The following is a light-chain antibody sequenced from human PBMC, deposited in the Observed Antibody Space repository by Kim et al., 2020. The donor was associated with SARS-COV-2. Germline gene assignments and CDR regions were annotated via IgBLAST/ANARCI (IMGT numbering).Light chain of an antibody. Sequence: DTVLTQSPGTLSLSPGERATLSCRASQSVRSSYLAWYQQKPGQAPRLLIYDASSRATGIPDRFSGSGSGTDFTLTISRLEPEDFAVYYCERCGSSTLCTFGPGTRVGIK. CDR3: ERCGSSTLCT. V-gene: IGKV3-20*01. CDR2: DAS. CDR1: QSVRSSY. J-gene: IGKJ3*01.